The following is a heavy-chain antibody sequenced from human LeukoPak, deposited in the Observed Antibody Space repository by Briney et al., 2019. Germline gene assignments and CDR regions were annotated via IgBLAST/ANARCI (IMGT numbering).Heavy chain of an antibody. CDR3: ARALGDEVY. J-gene: IGHJ4*02. CDR2: INTMNGNT. Sequence: ASVKVSCKASGYTFTKYGISWVRQAPGQGLEWMGWINTMNGNTNYAQKFQGRVTVTIDTSTSTAYMVLRSLRYDDTAVYYCARALGDEVYWGQGALVTVSS. CDR1: GYTFTKYG. D-gene: IGHD3-16*01. V-gene: IGHV1-18*04.